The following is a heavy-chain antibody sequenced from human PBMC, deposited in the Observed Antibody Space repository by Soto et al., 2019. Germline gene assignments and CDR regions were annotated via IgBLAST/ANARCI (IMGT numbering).Heavy chain of an antibody. Sequence: ETLSLTCSVSGGSINSYWWSWIRQPAGKGLEWIGRVYSSGTTDYNPSLNSRATLSVETSKNQFSLKLSSVTAADTAVYYCARDIGSYAYGEGYWGQGIQVTVS. CDR3: ARDIGSYAYGEGY. J-gene: IGHJ4*02. CDR1: GGSINSYW. D-gene: IGHD3-10*01. V-gene: IGHV4-4*07. CDR2: VYSSGTT.